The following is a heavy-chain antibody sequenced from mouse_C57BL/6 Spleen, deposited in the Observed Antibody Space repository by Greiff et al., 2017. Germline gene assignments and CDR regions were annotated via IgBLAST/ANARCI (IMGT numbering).Heavy chain of an antibody. CDR3: ARISTAVRDC. Sequence: EVKLMESGAELVKPGASVKLSCTASGFNIKDYYMHWVKQRTEQGLVWIGRYDPEDGATKYAPKCQGKATITADTSTNTAFLQLNSLTSEDTAVYYCARISTAVRDCWGQGTTLTVSS. D-gene: IGHD1-1*01. V-gene: IGHV14-2*01. J-gene: IGHJ2*01. CDR2: YDPEDGAT. CDR1: GFNIKDYY.